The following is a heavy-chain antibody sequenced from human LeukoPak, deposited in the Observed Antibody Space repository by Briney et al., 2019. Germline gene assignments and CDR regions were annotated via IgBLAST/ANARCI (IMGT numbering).Heavy chain of an antibody. D-gene: IGHD6-13*01. Sequence: PSETLSLTCTVSGGSISSYYWSWIRQPPGKGREWTGYIYYSGSTNYNPSLKSRVTISVDTSKNQFSLKLSSVTAADTAVYYCARSGYSSSWYGYNWFDPWGQGTLVTVSS. V-gene: IGHV4-59*01. CDR1: GGSISSYY. CDR2: IYYSGST. J-gene: IGHJ5*02. CDR3: ARSGYSSSWYGYNWFDP.